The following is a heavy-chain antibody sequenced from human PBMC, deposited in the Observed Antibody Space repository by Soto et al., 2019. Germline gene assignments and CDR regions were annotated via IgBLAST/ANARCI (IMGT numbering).Heavy chain of an antibody. D-gene: IGHD4-17*01. V-gene: IGHV1-8*01. CDR1: GYTFTSYD. Sequence: QVQLVQSGAEVKKPGASVKVSCKASGYTFTSYDINWVRQATGQGLGWMGWMNPNSGHTGYGQKFQGRSTMTWXTSISTAYMELSSLRSEDTAVYYCAISTNDYGDRHWGQGALVTVCS. CDR3: AISTNDYGDRH. CDR2: MNPNSGHT. J-gene: IGHJ4*02.